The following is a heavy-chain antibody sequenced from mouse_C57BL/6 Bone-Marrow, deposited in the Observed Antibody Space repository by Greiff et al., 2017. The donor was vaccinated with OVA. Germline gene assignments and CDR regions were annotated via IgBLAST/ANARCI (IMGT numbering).Heavy chain of an antibody. CDR1: GFTFSDYG. J-gene: IGHJ2*01. CDR2: ISSGSSTI. V-gene: IGHV5-17*01. Sequence: EVKLMESGGGLVKPGGSLKLSCAASGFTFSDYGMHWVRQAPEKGLEWVAYISSGSSTIYYADTVKGRFTISRDNAKNTLFLQMTSLRSEDTAMYYCARTFYYFDYWGQGTTLTVSS. CDR3: ARTFYYFDY.